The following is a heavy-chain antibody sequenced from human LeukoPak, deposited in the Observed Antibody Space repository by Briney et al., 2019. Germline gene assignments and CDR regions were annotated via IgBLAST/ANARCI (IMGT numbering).Heavy chain of an antibody. CDR2: FFQSGGT. D-gene: IGHD2/OR15-2a*01. CDR3: ARDNRALTKYFDA. J-gene: IGHJ5*02. CDR1: GFSISTGYY. V-gene: IGHV4-38-2*02. Sequence: SETLSLTCTVSGFSISTGYYWGWIRQPPGKGLEWIGSFFQSGGTYYNPSLKSRVTISVDTSKNDFSLTLSSVTAADTAVYYCARDNRALTKYFDAWGQGTRVTVSS.